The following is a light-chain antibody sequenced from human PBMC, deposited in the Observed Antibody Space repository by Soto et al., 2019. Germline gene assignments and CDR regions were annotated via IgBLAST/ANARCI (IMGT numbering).Light chain of an antibody. V-gene: IGLV2-14*01. J-gene: IGLJ2*01. CDR2: EVS. Sequence: QSVLTQPASVSGSPGQSITISCTGTSSDVGGYNYVSWYQQHPGKAPKLMIYEVSNRPSGVSNRFSGSKSGNTASLTSAGLQAEDEGDYYCSSYTSSSTLVVFGGGTKVTVL. CDR3: SSYTSSSTLVV. CDR1: SSDVGGYNY.